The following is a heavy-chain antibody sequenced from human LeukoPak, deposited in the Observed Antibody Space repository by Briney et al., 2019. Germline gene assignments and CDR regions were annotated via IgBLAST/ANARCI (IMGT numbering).Heavy chain of an antibody. D-gene: IGHD4-17*01. Sequence: SETLSLTCTVSGGSISSSSYYWGWIRQPPGKGLEWIGSIYYSGSTYYNPSLKSRVTISVDTSKNQFSLRLNSVIAADTAVYFCARGRLRGDHGGLAFDPWGQGALVTVSS. CDR3: ARGRLRGDHGGLAFDP. CDR1: GGSISSSSYY. CDR2: IYYSGST. V-gene: IGHV4-39*07. J-gene: IGHJ5*02.